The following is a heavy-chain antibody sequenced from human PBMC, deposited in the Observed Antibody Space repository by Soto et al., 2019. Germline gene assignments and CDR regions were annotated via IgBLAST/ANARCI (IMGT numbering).Heavy chain of an antibody. CDR2: ISPYNGNT. V-gene: IGHV1-18*01. CDR1: GYTFVSYG. Sequence: QVQLVQSGTEVKEPGASVKVSCKASGYTFVSYGISWVRQAPGQGLEWMGWISPYNGNTKYAQKFEDRGTMTTDTATNTVYMELRSLRSDDTAVYYCSRDAQKWLVAALDIWGQGTMVTVSA. D-gene: IGHD6-19*01. CDR3: SRDAQKWLVAALDI. J-gene: IGHJ3*02.